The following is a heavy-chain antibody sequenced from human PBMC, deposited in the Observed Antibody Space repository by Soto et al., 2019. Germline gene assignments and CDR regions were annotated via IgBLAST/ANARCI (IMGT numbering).Heavy chain of an antibody. CDR3: ARRSALHLYCGGDRYSAAFDI. Sequence: QLQLQESGPGLVKPSETLSLTCTVSGGSISSSSYYWGWIRQPPGKGLEWIGSIYYSGSTYYNPSLKSRVTVALDTPQNHSSLKLRSVTAAAPALYYCARRSALHLYCGGDRYSAAFDIWGQGTLVTVSS. CDR2: IYYSGST. CDR1: GGSISSSSYY. J-gene: IGHJ3*02. D-gene: IGHD2-21*02. V-gene: IGHV4-39*01.